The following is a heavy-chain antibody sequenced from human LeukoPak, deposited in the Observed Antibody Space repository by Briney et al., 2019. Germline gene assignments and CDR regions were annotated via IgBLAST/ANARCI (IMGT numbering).Heavy chain of an antibody. CDR1: GGSISSSSYY. D-gene: IGHD3-16*01. J-gene: IGHJ5*02. Sequence: SETLSLTCTVSGGSISSSSYYWGWIRQPPGKGLEWIGSIYYSGSTYYNPSLKSRVTISVDTPKNQFSLKLSSVTAADTAVYHCARDFDYVWGSLAFDPWGQGTLVTVSS. CDR3: ARDFDYVWGSLAFDP. V-gene: IGHV4-39*07. CDR2: IYYSGST.